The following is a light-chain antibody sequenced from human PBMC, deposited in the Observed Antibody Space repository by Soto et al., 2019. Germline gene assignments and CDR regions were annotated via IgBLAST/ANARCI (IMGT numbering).Light chain of an antibody. V-gene: IGKV3-11*01. CDR1: QSVSSH. CDR3: QQRANWPLT. J-gene: IGKJ4*01. Sequence: IMLTQSPATLSLSPGERATLSCRTSQSVSSHLIWYQQKPGQAPRLLIYDASNRATGIPARFSGSGSGTDFTLSISSLEPEDFAVYYCQQRANWPLTFGGGTKVDI. CDR2: DAS.